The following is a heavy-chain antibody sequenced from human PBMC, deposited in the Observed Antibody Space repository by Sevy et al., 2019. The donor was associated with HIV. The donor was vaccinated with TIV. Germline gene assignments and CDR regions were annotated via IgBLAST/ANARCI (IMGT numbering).Heavy chain of an antibody. V-gene: IGHV1-8*01. CDR1: GYTFTSYD. D-gene: IGHD6-13*01. CDR2: MNPNSGNT. CDR3: ARGRGIAAAGTDAFDI. Sequence: ASVKVSCKASGYTFTSYDINWVRQATGQGLEWMGWMNPNSGNTGYAQKFQGRVTMTRNTSISTAYMELSSLRSEDTAVYYRARGRGIAAAGTDAFDIWGQGTMVTVSS. J-gene: IGHJ3*02.